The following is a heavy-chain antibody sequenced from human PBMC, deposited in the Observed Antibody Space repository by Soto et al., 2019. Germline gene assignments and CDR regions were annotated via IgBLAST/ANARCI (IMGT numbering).Heavy chain of an antibody. V-gene: IGHV1-2*04. CDR1: GYTFTGYY. J-gene: IGHJ3*02. Sequence: ASVKVSCKASGYTFTGYYMHWVRQAPGQGLEWMGWINPNSGGTNYAQKFQGWVTMTRDTSISTAYMELSRLRSDDTAVYYCARQFVGYCSGGSCYDAFDIWGQGTMVT. CDR2: INPNSGGT. CDR3: ARQFVGYCSGGSCYDAFDI. D-gene: IGHD2-15*01.